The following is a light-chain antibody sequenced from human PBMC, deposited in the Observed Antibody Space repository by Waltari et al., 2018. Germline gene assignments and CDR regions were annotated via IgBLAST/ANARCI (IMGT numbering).Light chain of an antibody. CDR3: QSYDGSWV. V-gene: IGLV6-57*02. Sequence: NFTLTQPHSVSGSPGKTITISCTGSGGNIANNYVQWYQQRPGSAPTTVIFEDIKRVPGVPDRFSGSIDSSSNSASLTISGLKTEDEADYYCQSYDGSWVFGGGTKVTVL. CDR1: GGNIANNY. CDR2: EDI. J-gene: IGLJ3*02.